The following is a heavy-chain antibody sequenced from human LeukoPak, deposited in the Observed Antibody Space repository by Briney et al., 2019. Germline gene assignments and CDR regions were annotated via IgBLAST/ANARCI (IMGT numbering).Heavy chain of an antibody. CDR2: MNPNSGNT. CDR3: ARKFTYCSSSSCYVDYYYYMDV. D-gene: IGHD2-2*01. Sequence: ASVKVSCTASGYTFTSYDINWVRQATGQGLEWMGWMNPNSGNTGYAQKFQGRVTMTRNTSISTAYMELSSLRSEATAVYYCARKFTYCSSSSCYVDYYYYMDVWGKGTTVTVSS. V-gene: IGHV1-8*01. CDR1: GYTFTSYD. J-gene: IGHJ6*03.